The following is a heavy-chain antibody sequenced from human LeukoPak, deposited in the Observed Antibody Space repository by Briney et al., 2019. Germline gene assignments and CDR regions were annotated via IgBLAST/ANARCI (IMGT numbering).Heavy chain of an antibody. V-gene: IGHV3-9*01. CDR2: ISWNSGSI. CDR1: GLTFDDYA. J-gene: IGHJ5*02. Sequence: GGSLRLSCAASGLTFDDYAMHWVRQPPGKGLEWVSGISWNSGSIGYADSVKGRFTISRDDAKNSLYLQMNSLRTEDTALYYCAKDISTYYYGSGSLSLGQGTLVTVSS. CDR3: AKDISTYYYGSGSLS. D-gene: IGHD3-10*01.